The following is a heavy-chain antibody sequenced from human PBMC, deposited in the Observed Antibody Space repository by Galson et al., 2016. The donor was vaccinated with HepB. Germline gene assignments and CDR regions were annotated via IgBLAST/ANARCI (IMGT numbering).Heavy chain of an antibody. V-gene: IGHV5-10-1*01. Sequence: QSGAEVTKPGESLRISCKTSGYNFTSSWINWVRQVPGEGLEWMGRIDPTDSYVHYNPSFQCHVTISIDKSISSVYLQWSGLKASDTATYYCARHRGGFDYWGQGALVIVSS. CDR3: ARHRGGFDY. D-gene: IGHD3-16*01. CDR2: IDPTDSYV. J-gene: IGHJ4*02. CDR1: GYNFTSSW.